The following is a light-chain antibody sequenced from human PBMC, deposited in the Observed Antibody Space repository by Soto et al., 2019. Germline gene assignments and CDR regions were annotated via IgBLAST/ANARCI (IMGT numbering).Light chain of an antibody. CDR3: HQDCTPPYT. CDR1: ESVRRTY. CDR2: DTH. Sequence: DIVLTQSPGTLSLSPGNRATLSCRASESVRRTYLAWYQERPGQVPRLLIYDTHSMPPGVQDRFRGSGSGTDFTLTITRLEPADFAVYYGHQDCTPPYTFGQGTKLEIK. V-gene: IGKV3-20*01. J-gene: IGKJ2*01.